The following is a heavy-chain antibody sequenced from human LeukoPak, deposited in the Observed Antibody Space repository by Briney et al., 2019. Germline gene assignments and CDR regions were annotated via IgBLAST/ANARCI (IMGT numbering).Heavy chain of an antibody. CDR3: AAQVGRTSSIDAFDI. J-gene: IGHJ3*02. CDR1: GFTFTSSA. CDR2: IVVGSGNT. D-gene: IGHD6-6*01. V-gene: IGHV1-58*02. Sequence: SVKVSCKASGFTFTSSAMQWVRQARGQRLEWIGWIVVGSGNTNYAQKFQERVTITRDMSTSTAYMELSSLTSEDTAVYYCAAQVGRTSSIDAFDIWGQGTMVTVSS.